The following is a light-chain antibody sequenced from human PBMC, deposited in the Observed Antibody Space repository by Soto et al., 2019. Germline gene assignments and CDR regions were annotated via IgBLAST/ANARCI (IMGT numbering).Light chain of an antibody. V-gene: IGKV3-11*01. J-gene: IGKJ1*01. Sequence: EIVLTQSPATLSLSPGERATLSCRASQSVSNYLTWYQQKPGQAPRLLVYDTFNRANGVPARFTGSGSDTDFTLTISSLEPEDFAVYHCQQRAGWPRTVGQGTKVDIK. CDR1: QSVSNY. CDR2: DTF. CDR3: QQRAGWPRT.